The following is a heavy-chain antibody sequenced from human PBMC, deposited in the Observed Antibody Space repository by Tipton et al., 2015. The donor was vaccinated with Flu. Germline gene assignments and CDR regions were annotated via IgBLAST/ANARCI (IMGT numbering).Heavy chain of an antibody. Sequence: SLRLSCAASGFTFSRYAMSWVRQAPGKGLEWVSAVSGGGANTYYADSVKGRLTISRDNSKNTLYLQMNSLRAEDTAIYYCAKVIPEKVAGLDYWGQGTLVTVSS. CDR2: VSGGGANT. CDR3: AKVIPEKVAGLDY. CDR1: GFTFSRYA. J-gene: IGHJ4*02. D-gene: IGHD6-19*01. V-gene: IGHV3-23*01.